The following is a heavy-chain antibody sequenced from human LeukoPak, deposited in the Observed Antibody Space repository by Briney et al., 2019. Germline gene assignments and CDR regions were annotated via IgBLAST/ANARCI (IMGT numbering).Heavy chain of an antibody. J-gene: IGHJ4*02. V-gene: IGHV4-34*01. CDR3: ASSSGGAQSYFDY. D-gene: IGHD6-19*01. Sequence: SETLSLTCAVYGGSFSGYYWSWIRQPPGKGLEWIGEIYHSGSTNYNPSIKSRVTISVDTSKNQFSLNLGSVTAADTAVYYCASSSGGAQSYFDYWGQGTLVTVSS. CDR1: GGSFSGYY. CDR2: IYHSGST.